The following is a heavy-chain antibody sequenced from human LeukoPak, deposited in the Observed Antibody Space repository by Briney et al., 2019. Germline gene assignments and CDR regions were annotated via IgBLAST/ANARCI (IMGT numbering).Heavy chain of an antibody. CDR3: ARGRSSSWPSFDY. V-gene: IGHV4-30-4*01. J-gene: IGHJ4*02. Sequence: SETLSLTCTVSGGSISSGDYYWSWIRQPPGKGLEWIGYIYNNGRTYYNPSLKSRVTISVDTSKNPFSLKVSSVTAADAAVYYCARGRSSSWPSFDYWGQGTLVTVSS. D-gene: IGHD6-13*01. CDR1: GGSISSGDYY. CDR2: IYNNGRT.